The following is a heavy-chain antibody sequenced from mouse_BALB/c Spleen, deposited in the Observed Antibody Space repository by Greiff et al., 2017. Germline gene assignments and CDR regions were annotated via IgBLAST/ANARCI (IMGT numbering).Heavy chain of an antibody. CDR1: GYAFSSYW. Sequence: QVQLQQSGAELVRPGSSVKISCKASGYAFSSYWMNWVKQRPGQGLEWIGQIYPGDGDTNYNGKFKGKATLTADKSSSTAYMQLSSLTSEDSAVYFCARSFYYDSFAYWGQGTLVTVSA. V-gene: IGHV1-80*01. CDR2: IYPGDGDT. D-gene: IGHD2-4*01. CDR3: ARSFYYDSFAY. J-gene: IGHJ3*01.